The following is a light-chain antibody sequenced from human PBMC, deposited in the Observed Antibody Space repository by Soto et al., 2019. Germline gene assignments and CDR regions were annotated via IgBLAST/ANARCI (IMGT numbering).Light chain of an antibody. CDR2: GAS. CDR3: QQRSNWTLT. Sequence: EIVLTQSPGTLSLSPGERATLSCRASQSVSSSYLAWYQQKPGQAPSLLIYGASRRATGIPDRFSGSGSGTDFTLTISSLEPEDFAVYYCQQRSNWTLTFGGGTKVDIK. CDR1: QSVSSSY. J-gene: IGKJ4*01. V-gene: IGKV3D-20*02.